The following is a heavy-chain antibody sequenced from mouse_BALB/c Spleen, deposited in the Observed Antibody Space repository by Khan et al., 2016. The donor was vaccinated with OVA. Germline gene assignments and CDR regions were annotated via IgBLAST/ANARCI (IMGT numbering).Heavy chain of an antibody. J-gene: IGHJ1*01. CDR2: LHYSGST. Sequence: VQLKESGPGLVKPSQSLTLTCTVTGYSITSDYAWNWIRPFPGSKLEWMGYLHYSGSTSYNPSLKSRISINRDTAKNQFFLQLNSVTTEDTATYYCARRSVGGAGTTVTVSS. CDR3: ARRSV. CDR1: GYSITSDYA. V-gene: IGHV3-2*02.